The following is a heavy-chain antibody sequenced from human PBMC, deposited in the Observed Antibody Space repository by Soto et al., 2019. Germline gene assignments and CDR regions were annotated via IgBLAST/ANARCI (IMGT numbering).Heavy chain of an antibody. CDR1: GGTFSNYA. V-gene: IGHV1-69*13. CDR2: IIPIFGTA. D-gene: IGHD1-7*01. Sequence: SVKVSCKASGGTFSNYAISWVRQAPGQGLEWMGGIIPIFGTANYAQKFQGRVTITADESTSTAYMELSSLRSEDTAVYYCAREGLELLSTPNNWFDPWGQGTPVTASS. CDR3: AREGLELLSTPNNWFDP. J-gene: IGHJ5*02.